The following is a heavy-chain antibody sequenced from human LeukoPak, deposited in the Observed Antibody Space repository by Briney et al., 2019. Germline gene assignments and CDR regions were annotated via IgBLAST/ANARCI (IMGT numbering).Heavy chain of an antibody. CDR3: ARGTTVIYYYYDY. CDR2: IYTSGST. Sequence: PSETLSLTCTVSGGSISSGSYYWSWIRQPAGKGLEWIGRIYTSGSTNYNPSLKSRVTISVDTSKNQFSLKLSSVTAADTAVYYCARGTTVIYYYYDYWGQGTLVTVSS. CDR1: GGSISSGSYY. D-gene: IGHD4-17*01. V-gene: IGHV4-61*02. J-gene: IGHJ4*02.